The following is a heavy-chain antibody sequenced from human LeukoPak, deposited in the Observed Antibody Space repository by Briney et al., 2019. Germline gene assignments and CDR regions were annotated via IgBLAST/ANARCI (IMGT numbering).Heavy chain of an antibody. Sequence: EASVKVSCKASGYTFTGYYMHWVRQAPGQGLEWMGWINPNSGGTKYTQKFQGRVTMTWDTSISTGYMELSRLRSDDTAVYCCARSSSAQLCEYWGQGTLVTVSS. D-gene: IGHD6-6*01. CDR1: GYTFTGYY. CDR2: INPNSGGT. J-gene: IGHJ4*02. V-gene: IGHV1-2*02. CDR3: ARSSSAQLCEY.